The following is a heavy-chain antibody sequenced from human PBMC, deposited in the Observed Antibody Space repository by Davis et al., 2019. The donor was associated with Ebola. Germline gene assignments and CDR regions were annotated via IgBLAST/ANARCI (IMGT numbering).Heavy chain of an antibody. Sequence: PGGSLRLSCAASGFDFSKAYMNWVRQAPGKGLEWVGRIRSDTDGGTTDYSAPVGGRFTVSRDDSKNTLYLQMDSLRTEDTAVYYCSTDPRLGHSPFDYWGQGTLVTVSS. D-gene: IGHD2-21*01. V-gene: IGHV3-15*01. CDR3: STDPRLGHSPFDY. J-gene: IGHJ4*02. CDR1: GFDFSKAY. CDR2: IRSDTDGGTT.